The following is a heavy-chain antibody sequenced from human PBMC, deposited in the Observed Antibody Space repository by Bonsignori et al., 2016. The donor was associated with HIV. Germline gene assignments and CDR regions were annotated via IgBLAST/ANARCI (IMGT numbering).Heavy chain of an antibody. J-gene: IGHJ5*02. V-gene: IGHV4-39*07. Sequence: WIRQPPGKGLEWIGSIYYSGSTYYNPSLKSRVTISVDTSKNQFSLKLSSVTAADTAVYYCARDPSGYYFIAPRVIGWFDPWGQGTLVTVSS. D-gene: IGHD3-3*01. CDR2: IYYSGST. CDR3: ARDPSGYYFIAPRVIGWFDP.